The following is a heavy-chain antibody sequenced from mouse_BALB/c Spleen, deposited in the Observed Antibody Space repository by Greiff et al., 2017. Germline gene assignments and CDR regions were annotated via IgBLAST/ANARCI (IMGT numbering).Heavy chain of an antibody. CDR2: IWAGGST. V-gene: IGHV2-9*02. J-gene: IGHJ2*01. CDR1: GFSLTSYG. CDR3: AREAGSSYDYFDY. D-gene: IGHD1-1*01. Sequence: QVQLKESGPGLVAPSQSLSITCTVSGFSLTSYGVHWVRQPPGKGLEWLGVIWAGGSTNYNSALMSRLSISKDNSKSQVFLKMNSLQTDDTAMYYCAREAGSSYDYFDYWGQGTTLTVSS.